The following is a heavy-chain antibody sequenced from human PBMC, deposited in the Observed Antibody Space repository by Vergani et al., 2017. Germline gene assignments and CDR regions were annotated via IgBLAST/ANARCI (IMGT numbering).Heavy chain of an antibody. CDR2: IYWNDDQ. D-gene: IGHD1-7*01. CDR3: CYRKAESGTNCCFDPFYYYYYMDV. Sequence: QLTLKESGPTLLKPPQPLTLPCTFSGFSLNTRGVSVAWIRQPPGKALYCPALIYWNDDQHYSPSLNNRVTITKDTSKNQVVLTMTNMDYVDTCPCYSCYRKAESGTNCCFDPFYYYYYMDVWGKGPMVTVSS. V-gene: IGHV2-5*04. CDR1: GFSLNTRGVS. J-gene: IGHJ6*03.